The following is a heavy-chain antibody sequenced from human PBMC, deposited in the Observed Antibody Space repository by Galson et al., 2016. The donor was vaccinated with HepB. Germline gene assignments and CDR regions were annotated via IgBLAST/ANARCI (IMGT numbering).Heavy chain of an antibody. J-gene: IGHJ4*02. CDR1: GDSISSTSYY. CDR3: ARVWPWFGEVSNYFDL. CDR2: MSYSGST. V-gene: IGHV4-39*01. D-gene: IGHD3-10*01. Sequence: SETLSLTCTVSGDSISSTSYYWGWIRQPPGKGLEWIATMSYSGSTYYNPSLKSRVTISVDTSKNQFSLQLSSVTAADTAVYFCARVWPWFGEVSNYFDLWGQGTLVTVSS.